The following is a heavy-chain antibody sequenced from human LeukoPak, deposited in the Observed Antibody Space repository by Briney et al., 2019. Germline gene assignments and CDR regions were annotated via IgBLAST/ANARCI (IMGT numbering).Heavy chain of an antibody. D-gene: IGHD3-16*02. J-gene: IGHJ4*02. V-gene: IGHV5-51*01. CDR1: GYSFTSYW. CDR3: ARHVSVWGSYRDY. CDR2: IYPGDSDT. Sequence: GESLKISCKGSGYSFTSYWIGWVRQMPGKGLEWMGIIYPGDSDTRYSPSFQGQVTISADKSISTAYLQWSSLKASDTAMCYCARHVSVWGSYRDYWGQGTLVTVSS.